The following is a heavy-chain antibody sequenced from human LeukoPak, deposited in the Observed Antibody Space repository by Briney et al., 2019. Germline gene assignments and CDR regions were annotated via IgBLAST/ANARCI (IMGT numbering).Heavy chain of an antibody. CDR2: IYYSGST. V-gene: IGHV4-59*01. Sequence: PSETLSLTCTVSGGSISSYYWSWIRQPPGKGLEWIGYIYYSGSTNYNPSLKSRVTISVDTSKNQFSLKLSSVTAADTAVYYCARDAHYYDSSGWPTGGFDPWGQGTLVTVSS. CDR3: ARDAHYYDSSGWPTGGFDP. J-gene: IGHJ5*02. D-gene: IGHD3-22*01. CDR1: GGSISSYY.